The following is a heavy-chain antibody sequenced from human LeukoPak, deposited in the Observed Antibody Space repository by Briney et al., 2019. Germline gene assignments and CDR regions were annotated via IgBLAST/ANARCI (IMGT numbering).Heavy chain of an antibody. J-gene: IGHJ4*02. CDR1: GFTFSSNY. CDR3: AACYDSSGYYDY. Sequence: GGSLRLSCAASGFTFSSNYMSWVRQAPGKGLEWVSVIYSGGSTYYADSVKGRLTISRDNSENTLYLEMNSLRAEDTAVYYCAACYDSSGYYDYWGQGTLVTVSS. V-gene: IGHV3-53*01. CDR2: IYSGGST. D-gene: IGHD3-22*01.